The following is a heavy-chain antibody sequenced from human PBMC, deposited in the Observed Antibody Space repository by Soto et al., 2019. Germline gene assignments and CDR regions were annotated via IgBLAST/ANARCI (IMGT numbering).Heavy chain of an antibody. CDR1: GYSFTSYW. V-gene: IGHV5-51*01. D-gene: IGHD6-19*01. CDR3: ARHNEAVAATY. Sequence: GESLKISCKGSGYSFTSYWIGWVRQIPGKGLEWMGVIYPGDSDTRYSPSFQGQVTISADKSISTAYLQWGSLKASDTAVYFCARHNEAVAATYWGQGTLVTVSS. J-gene: IGHJ4*02. CDR2: IYPGDSDT.